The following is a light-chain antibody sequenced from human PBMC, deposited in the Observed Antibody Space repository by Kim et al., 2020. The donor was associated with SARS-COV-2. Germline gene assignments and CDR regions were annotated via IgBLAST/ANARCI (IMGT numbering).Light chain of an antibody. V-gene: IGKV1-27*01. CDR2: SAS. J-gene: IGKJ1*01. CDR1: QGISNY. Sequence: ASVGDRVTITCRASQGISNYLASYQQKPGKLPNLLIYSASTLQSGVPSRFSGSGSGTYFSLTISSLQPEDVATYYCQKYNSAPWTFGQGTKVDIK. CDR3: QKYNSAPWT.